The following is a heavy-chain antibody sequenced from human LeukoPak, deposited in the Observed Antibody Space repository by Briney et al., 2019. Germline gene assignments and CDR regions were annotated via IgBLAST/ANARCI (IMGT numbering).Heavy chain of an antibody. CDR1: GFSFSVNW. CDR2: IKQDGSEK. Sequence: PGGSLRLSCAASGFSFSVNWMSWVRQAPGKGPEWVASIKQDGSEKYYVDSVSGRFTISRDNAKNSLYLQMNSLRAEDTAVYYCAKEGYRGQGTLVTVSS. CDR3: AKEGY. V-gene: IGHV3-7*01. J-gene: IGHJ4*02.